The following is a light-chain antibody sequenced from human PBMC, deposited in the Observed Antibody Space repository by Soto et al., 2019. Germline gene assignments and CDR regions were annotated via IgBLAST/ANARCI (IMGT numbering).Light chain of an antibody. V-gene: IGLV2-8*01. Sequence: QSVLTQPPSASGSTGQSVTISSTATNTDPGAYVFVFCYQHHPGNAHRLIIYEVGPRPPGVPDRFSGSKAGNTAPLTVSGLHAADEADYFCESYAGSNTYVFGSGTKVTVL. CDR2: EVG. CDR1: NTDPGAYVF. J-gene: IGLJ1*01. CDR3: ESYAGSNTYV.